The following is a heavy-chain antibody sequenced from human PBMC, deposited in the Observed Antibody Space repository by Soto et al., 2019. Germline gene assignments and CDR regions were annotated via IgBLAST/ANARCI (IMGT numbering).Heavy chain of an antibody. J-gene: IGHJ4*02. D-gene: IGHD3-22*01. CDR3: ATVSGTYHDSSSYFDY. CDR2: ISAYNGNT. Sequence: ASVKVSCKASGYTFTSYGISWVRQAPGQGLEWMGWISAYNGNTKYAQKLQGRVTMTTDTSTSTAYMELRSLRSEDTAVYYCATVSGTYHDSSSYFDYWGQGTLVTVSS. CDR1: GYTFTSYG. V-gene: IGHV1-18*01.